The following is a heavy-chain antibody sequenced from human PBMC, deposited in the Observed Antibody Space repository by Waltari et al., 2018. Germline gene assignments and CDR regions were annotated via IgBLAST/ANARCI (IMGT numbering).Heavy chain of an antibody. CDR3: AKVAHYDFWSFDD. CDR2: IYSDGTT. CDR1: GFTLSGYG. J-gene: IGHJ4*02. V-gene: IGHV3-23*03. Sequence: EVQILESGGGLVQPGGSLRLSGVASGFTLSGYGMNWVRQAPGKGLEWVSLIYSDGTTHYADSVKGRFTTSRDNSKNTIYLQMDNLRAEDAAIYYCAKVAHYDFWSFDDWGQGTQVTVSS. D-gene: IGHD3-3*01.